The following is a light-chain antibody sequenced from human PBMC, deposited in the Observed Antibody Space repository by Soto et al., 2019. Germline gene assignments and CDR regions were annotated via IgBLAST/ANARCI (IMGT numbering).Light chain of an antibody. CDR3: QKYNNWCT. CDR2: DAS. CDR1: QSVSSN. J-gene: IGKJ1*01. Sequence: EIVMTQSPATLSVSPGERATLSCRASQSVSSNLAWYQQKPGQASRLLIYDASTRATGIPARFSGSGSGTKFTLSISSLQSVYLAVYFCQKYNNWCTFAQGT. V-gene: IGKV3-15*01.